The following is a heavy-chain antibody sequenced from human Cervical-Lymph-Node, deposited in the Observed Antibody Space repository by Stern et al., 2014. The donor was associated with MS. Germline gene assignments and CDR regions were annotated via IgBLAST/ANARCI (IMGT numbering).Heavy chain of an antibody. V-gene: IGHV4-4*02. CDR1: GGSISSSNW. J-gene: IGHJ4*02. CDR3: ARAESYYDSSGYSWNY. D-gene: IGHD3-22*01. CDR2: IYHSGST. Sequence: QLQLQESGPGLVKPSGTLSLTCAVSGGSISSSNWWSWVRQPPGKGLEWIGEIYHSGSTNYNPSLKSRFTISVDKSKNQFSLKLSSVTAADTAVYYCARAESYYDSSGYSWNYWGQGTLVTVSS.